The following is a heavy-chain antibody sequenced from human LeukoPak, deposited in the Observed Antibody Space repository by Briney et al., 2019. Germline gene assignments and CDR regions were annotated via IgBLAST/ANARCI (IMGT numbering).Heavy chain of an antibody. CDR3: AKDTVLAYSSSFDY. V-gene: IGHV3-74*01. J-gene: IGHJ4*02. D-gene: IGHD6-13*01. CDR2: VNSDGSST. Sequence: GGSLRLSCAASGFTFSNYWMHWVRQAPGKGLVWVSRVNSDGSSTYYADSVKGRFTISRDNSKNTLYLQMNSLRAEDTAVYYCAKDTVLAYSSSFDYWGQGTLVTVSS. CDR1: GFTFSNYW.